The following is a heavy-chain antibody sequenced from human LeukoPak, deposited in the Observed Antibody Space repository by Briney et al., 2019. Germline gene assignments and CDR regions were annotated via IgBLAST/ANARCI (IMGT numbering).Heavy chain of an antibody. J-gene: IGHJ4*02. CDR3: ARSYSGYDLAFFDY. V-gene: IGHV4-59*01. CDR2: IYYSGST. CDR1: GGSISSYY. Sequence: PSETLSLTCTGSGGSISSYYWSWIRQPPGKGLEWIGYIYYSGSTNYNPSLKSRVTISVDTSKNQFSLKLSSVTAADTAVYYCARSYSGYDLAFFDYWGQGTLVTVSS. D-gene: IGHD5-12*01.